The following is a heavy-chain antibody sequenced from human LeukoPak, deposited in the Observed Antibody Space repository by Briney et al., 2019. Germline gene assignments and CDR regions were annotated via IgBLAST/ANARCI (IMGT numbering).Heavy chain of an antibody. D-gene: IGHD3-10*01. Sequence: QPGGSLRLSCADSRYSFSNYWMHWVRQAPGKGLVWVSRVKSDGSNPSYADSVKGRFTISRDNAENMLYLQMNTLGAEDTAVYYCARDIVSGSGSLDYWGQGTLVTVSS. CDR2: VKSDGSNP. CDR3: ARDIVSGSGSLDY. V-gene: IGHV3-74*01. CDR1: RYSFSNYW. J-gene: IGHJ4*02.